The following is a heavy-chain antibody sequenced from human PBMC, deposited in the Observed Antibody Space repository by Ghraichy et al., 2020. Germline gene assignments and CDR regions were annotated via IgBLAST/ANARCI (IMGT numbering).Heavy chain of an antibody. CDR2: INHSGST. D-gene: IGHD4-17*01. V-gene: IGHV4-34*01. J-gene: IGHJ4*02. CDR1: GGSFSGYY. CDR3: ARGLLYGVFYFDY. Sequence: SETLSLTCAVYGGSFSGYYWSWIRQPPGKGLEWIGEINHSGSTNYNPSLKSRVTISVDTSKNQFSLKLSSVTAADTAVYYCARGLLYGVFYFDYWGQGTLVTVSS.